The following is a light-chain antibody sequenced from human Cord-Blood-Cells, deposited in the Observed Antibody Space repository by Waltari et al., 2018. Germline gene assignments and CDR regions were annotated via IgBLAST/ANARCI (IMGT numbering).Light chain of an antibody. V-gene: IGLV2-23*03. J-gene: IGLJ2*01. CDR2: EGS. CDR1: SSDVGCYNL. CDR3: CSYAGSSTFV. Sequence: QSALTQPAPVSGSPGQSITISCTGTSSDVGCYNLVSWYQQHPGKAPKLMIYEGSKRPSGVSNRFSGSKSGNTASLTISGLQAEDEADYYCCSYAGSSTFVFGGGTKLTVL.